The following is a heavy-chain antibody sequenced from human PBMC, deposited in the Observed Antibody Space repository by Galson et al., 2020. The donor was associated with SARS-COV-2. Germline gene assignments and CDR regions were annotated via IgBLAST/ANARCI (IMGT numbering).Heavy chain of an antibody. Sequence: TRGSLRLSCAASGFTFSSYWMSWVRQAPGKGLEWVANIKQDGSEKYYVDSVKGRFTISRDNAKNSLYLQMNSLRAEDTAVYYCARVIYEGWEYYFDYWGQGTLVTVSS. D-gene: IGHD1-26*01. CDR2: IKQDGSEK. CDR1: GFTFSSYW. V-gene: IGHV3-7*01. CDR3: ARVIYEGWEYYFDY. J-gene: IGHJ4*02.